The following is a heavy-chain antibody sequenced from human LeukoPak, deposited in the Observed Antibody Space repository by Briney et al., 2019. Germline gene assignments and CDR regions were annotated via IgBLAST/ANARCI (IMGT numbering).Heavy chain of an antibody. CDR1: GYTFRNYY. CDR3: ARDKSNGIGIVY. V-gene: IGHV1-2*02. Sequence: VSVKVSCKASGYTFRNYYIHWVRQAPGHGLEYMGWINFNRGDTNYAEKFQGRVTMTRDTSIDTVYMDLSSLRSDDTALYYCARDKSNGIGIVYWGQGTPVTVSS. J-gene: IGHJ4*02. D-gene: IGHD1-26*01. CDR2: INFNRGDT.